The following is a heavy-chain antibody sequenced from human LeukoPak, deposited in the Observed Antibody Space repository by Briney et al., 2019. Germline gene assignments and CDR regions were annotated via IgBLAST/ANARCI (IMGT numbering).Heavy chain of an antibody. J-gene: IGHJ4*02. D-gene: IGHD3-22*01. CDR3: ARGRYYDSSGYYEPFGY. CDR1: GGSISSSSYY. CDR2: IYYSGST. V-gene: IGHV4-39*07. Sequence: PSETLSLTCTVSGGSISSSSYYWGWIRQPPGKGLEWIGSIYYSGSTYYNPSLKSRVTISVDTSKNQFSLKLSSVTAADTAVYYCARGRYYDSSGYYEPFGYWGQGTLVTVSS.